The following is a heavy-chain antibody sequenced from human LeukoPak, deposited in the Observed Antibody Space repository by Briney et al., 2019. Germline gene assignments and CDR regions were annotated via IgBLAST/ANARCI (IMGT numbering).Heavy chain of an antibody. CDR3: ARTSRRGDPRYNWFDP. CDR1: GGSISSGDYY. D-gene: IGHD2-21*02. J-gene: IGHJ5*02. Sequence: PSETLSLTCTVSGGSISSGDYYWSWIRQPPGKGLEWIGYIYYSGSTYYNPSLKSRVTISVDTSKNQFSLKLSSVTAADTAVYYCARTSRRGDPRYNWFDPWGQGTLVTVSS. V-gene: IGHV4-30-4*01. CDR2: IYYSGST.